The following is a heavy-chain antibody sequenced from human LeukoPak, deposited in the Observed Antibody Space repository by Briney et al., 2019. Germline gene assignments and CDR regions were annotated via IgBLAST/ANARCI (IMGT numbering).Heavy chain of an antibody. D-gene: IGHD1-1*01. J-gene: IGHJ5*02. Sequence: PGGSLRLSCAASGFTFSSYDMHWVRQATGKGLEWVSAIGTAGDTYYPGSVKGRFTISRENAKNSLYLQMNSLRAGDRAVYYCARGWTGTTSKPLLDPWGQGTLVTVSS. CDR2: IGTAGDT. CDR3: ARGWTGTTSKPLLDP. V-gene: IGHV3-13*01. CDR1: GFTFSSYD.